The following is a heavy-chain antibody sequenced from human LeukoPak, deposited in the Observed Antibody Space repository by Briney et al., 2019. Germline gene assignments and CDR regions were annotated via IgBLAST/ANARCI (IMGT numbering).Heavy chain of an antibody. J-gene: IGHJ4*02. CDR3: ATYPEISMVLQY. Sequence: ASVKVSCKASGYTFTDFYIHWVHQAPGKGLEWMGRVDPEDGEAIYAEKFRGRVTMTADTSTDTAYLELRSLKSDDTALCYCATYPEISMVLQYWGQGSLVTVSS. CDR1: GYTFTDFY. D-gene: IGHD3-10*01. CDR2: VDPEDGEA. V-gene: IGHV1-69-2*01.